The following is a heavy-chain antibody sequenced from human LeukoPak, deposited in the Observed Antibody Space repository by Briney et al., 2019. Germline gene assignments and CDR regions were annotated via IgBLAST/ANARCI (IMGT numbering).Heavy chain of an antibody. Sequence: GGSLRLSCAASGFTFSSYAMSWVRQAAGKGLEWVSAIYSGGSTYYADSVKGRFTISRDNAKNTLYLQMNSLRAEDTAVYYCARDSSSHVYNWFDPWGQGTLVTVSS. D-gene: IGHD6-6*01. CDR2: IYSGGST. V-gene: IGHV3-66*01. J-gene: IGHJ5*02. CDR1: GFTFSSYA. CDR3: ARDSSSHVYNWFDP.